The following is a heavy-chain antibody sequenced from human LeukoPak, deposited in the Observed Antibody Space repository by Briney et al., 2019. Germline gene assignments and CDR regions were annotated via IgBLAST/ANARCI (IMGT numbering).Heavy chain of an antibody. Sequence: GGSLRLSCAASGFTFSSYWMSWVRQAPGKGLEWVANIKQDGSEKYYVDSVKGRFTISRGNAKNSLYLQMNSLRAEDTAVYYCARTYYYDSSGQQGFDPWGQGTLVTVSS. V-gene: IGHV3-7*01. CDR1: GFTFSSYW. CDR3: ARTYYYDSSGQQGFDP. D-gene: IGHD3-22*01. CDR2: IKQDGSEK. J-gene: IGHJ5*02.